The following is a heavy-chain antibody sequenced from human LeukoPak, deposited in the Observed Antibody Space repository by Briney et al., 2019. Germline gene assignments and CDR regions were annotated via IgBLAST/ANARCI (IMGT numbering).Heavy chain of an antibody. Sequence: PGGSLRPSCSASGFTFSSYAMHWLRQAPGKGLEWVAIISYDGSTTHYSNSVKGRSTISRDNSRNTVYLQMNTLRPEDTAVYYCARGHGSGSFLIDYWGQGTLVTVSS. CDR2: ISYDGSTT. D-gene: IGHD3-10*01. J-gene: IGHJ4*02. CDR3: ARGHGSGSFLIDY. CDR1: GFTFSSYA. V-gene: IGHV3-30-3*01.